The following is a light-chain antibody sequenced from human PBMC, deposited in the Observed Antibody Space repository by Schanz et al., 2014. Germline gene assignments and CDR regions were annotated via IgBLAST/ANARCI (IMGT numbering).Light chain of an antibody. V-gene: IGKV1-39*01. CDR1: HSITTY. CDR2: AAS. J-gene: IGKJ3*01. Sequence: DIQVTQSPSSLSASVGDRVTITCRTSHSITTYLNWYQHKPGKAPKLLIYAASSLQSGVPSRFSGSGSGTDFTLTISSLQPEDFATYYCQQLNRSPLGFGPGTRVDIK. CDR3: QQLNRSPLG.